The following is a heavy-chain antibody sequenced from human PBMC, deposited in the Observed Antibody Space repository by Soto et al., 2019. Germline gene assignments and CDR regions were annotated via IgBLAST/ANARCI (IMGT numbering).Heavy chain of an antibody. V-gene: IGHV3-64D*06. D-gene: IGHD2-2*01. CDR3: VKDQDCSSTSCYARPHYYYYGMDV. CDR2: ISSNGGST. CDR1: GFTFSSYA. J-gene: IGHJ6*02. Sequence: GGSLRLSCSASGFTFSSYAMHWVRQAPGKGLEYVSAISSNGGSTYYADSVKGRFTISRDNSKNTLYLQMSILRAEDTAVYYCVKDQDCSSTSCYARPHYYYYGMDVWGQGTTVTVSS.